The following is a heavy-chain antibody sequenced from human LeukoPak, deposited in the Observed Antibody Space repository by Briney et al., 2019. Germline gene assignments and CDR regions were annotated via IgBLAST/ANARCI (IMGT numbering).Heavy chain of an antibody. V-gene: IGHV4-4*02. CDR1: GASISSNW. J-gene: IGHJ4*02. CDR2: IHHSGSA. Sequence: SETLSLTCAVSGASISSNWWNWVRQPPGKGLEWIGEIHHSGSANYNPSLKSRVTISLDTSENHFSLRLSSVTAADTAVYYCAKKGYYDGSGYYMYYFDHWGQGTLVTVSS. CDR3: AKKGYYDGSGYYMYYFDH. D-gene: IGHD3-22*01.